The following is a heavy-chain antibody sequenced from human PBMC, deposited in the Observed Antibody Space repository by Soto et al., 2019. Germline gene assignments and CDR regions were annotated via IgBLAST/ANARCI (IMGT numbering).Heavy chain of an antibody. Sequence: GGSLRLSCAASGFTFSSYAMSWVRQAPGKGLEWVSAISGSGGSTYYADSVKGRFTISRDNSKNTLYLQMNSLRAEDTAVYYCAKDPRDDIVVVVAATPGTFDYWGQGTLVTVSS. CDR3: AKDPRDDIVVVVAATPGTFDY. D-gene: IGHD2-15*01. V-gene: IGHV3-23*01. J-gene: IGHJ4*02. CDR1: GFTFSSYA. CDR2: ISGSGGST.